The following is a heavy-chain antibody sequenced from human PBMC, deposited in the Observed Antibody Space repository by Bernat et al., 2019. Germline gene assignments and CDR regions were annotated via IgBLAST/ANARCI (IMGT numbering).Heavy chain of an antibody. CDR1: GFTFSSYG. CDR3: AKIAAAGGYGGSVVY. CDR2: ISYDGSNK. V-gene: IGHV3-30*18. D-gene: IGHD5-12*01. J-gene: IGHJ4*02. Sequence: QVQLVESGGGVVQPGRSLRLSCAASGFTFSSYGMHWVRQAPGKGLEWVAVISYDGSNKYYADSVKGRFTISRDNSKNTLYLQMNSLRAEDTAVYYCAKIAAAGGYGGSVVYWGQGTLVTVSS.